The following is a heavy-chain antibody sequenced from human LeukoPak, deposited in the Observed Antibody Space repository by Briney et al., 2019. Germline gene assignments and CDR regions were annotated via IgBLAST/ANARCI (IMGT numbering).Heavy chain of an antibody. J-gene: IGHJ4*02. CDR3: ARGPSGYHNT. CDR2: ISGSGGST. D-gene: IGHD5-12*01. V-gene: IGHV3-23*01. Sequence: PGGSLRLSCAASGFTFSSYAMSWVRQAPGKGLEWVSAISGSGGSTYYADSVKGRFTFSRDNSRNTLYLQMNSLRAEDTAVYYCARGPSGYHNTGGQGTLVTVSS. CDR1: GFTFSSYA.